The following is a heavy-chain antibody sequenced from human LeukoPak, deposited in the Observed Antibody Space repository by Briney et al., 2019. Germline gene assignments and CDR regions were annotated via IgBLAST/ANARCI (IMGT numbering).Heavy chain of an antibody. J-gene: IGHJ4*02. CDR2: ISGSGGST. D-gene: IGHD2-2*01. Sequence: RGSLRLSCAASGFTFSSYAMSWVRQAPGKGLEWVSAISGSGGSTYYADSVKGRFTISRDNSKNTLYLQMNSLRAEDTAVYYCAKDLCSSTSCSYYFDYWRQGTLFTVSS. CDR3: AKDLCSSTSCSYYFDY. V-gene: IGHV3-23*01. CDR1: GFTFSSYA.